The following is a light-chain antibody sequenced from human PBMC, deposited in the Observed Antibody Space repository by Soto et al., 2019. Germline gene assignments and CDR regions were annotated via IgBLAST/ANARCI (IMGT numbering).Light chain of an antibody. V-gene: IGKV3-15*01. CDR2: DTS. Sequence: DIVLTQSPATLSLSPGERATLYCGASQRVSGGFLAWYQQKPGLAPRLILYDTSTRATGIPARFSGSGSGTEFTLTISSLQSEDFAVYYCQQYNNWPRTFGQGTKVDIK. CDR3: QQYNNWPRT. CDR1: QRVSGG. J-gene: IGKJ1*01.